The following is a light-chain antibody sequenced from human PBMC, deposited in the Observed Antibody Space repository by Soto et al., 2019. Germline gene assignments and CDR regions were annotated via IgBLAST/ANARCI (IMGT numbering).Light chain of an antibody. J-gene: IGLJ1*01. CDR3: SSYTNSPFYV. CDR1: SSDVGGYNY. V-gene: IGLV2-14*01. Sequence: QSAMTQPASVSGSPGQSITISCTGTSSDVGGYNYVSWYQQHPGKAPQLIIYGVSNRPSGVSNRFSGSKSGNTASLTISGLQAEDEADYHCSSYTNSPFYVFGSGTKVTVL. CDR2: GVS.